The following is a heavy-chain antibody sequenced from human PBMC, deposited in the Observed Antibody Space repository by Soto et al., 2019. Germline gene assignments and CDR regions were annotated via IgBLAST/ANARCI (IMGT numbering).Heavy chain of an antibody. D-gene: IGHD2-8*02. CDR2: FSLSGTT. V-gene: IGHV4-4*07. CDR3: ARGMTPPGAPAWYYFDS. CDR1: GASITGTSY. Sequence: LSLTCTVSGASITGTSYWSWIRQPAGKGLEWIGRFSLSGTTNYNPSLXSRVTMSADVSKNQFSLRLTSVTAADTALYYCARGMTPPGAPAWYYFDSWGQGTLVTVSS. J-gene: IGHJ4*02.